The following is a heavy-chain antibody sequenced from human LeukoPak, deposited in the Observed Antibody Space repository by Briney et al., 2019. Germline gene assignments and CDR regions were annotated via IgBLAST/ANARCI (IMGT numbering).Heavy chain of an antibody. CDR1: GFTFSSYA. V-gene: IGHV3-23*01. D-gene: IGHD3-22*01. Sequence: GGSLRLSCAASGFTFSSYAMSWVRQAPGKGLEWVSAISGSGGSTYYADSVKGRFTISGDNSKNTLYLQMNSLRAEDTAVYYCAKDTNYYDSSGYSDYYYYYYMDVWGKGTTVTVSS. J-gene: IGHJ6*03. CDR2: ISGSGGST. CDR3: AKDTNYYDSSGYSDYYYYYYMDV.